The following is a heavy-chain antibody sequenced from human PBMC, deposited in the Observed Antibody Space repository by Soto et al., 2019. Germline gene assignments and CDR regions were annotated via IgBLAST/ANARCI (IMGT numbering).Heavy chain of an antibody. Sequence: SETLSLTCPVSGGYISSGVYYWSWIHQHPGKGLEWIGYIYYSGSTYYNPSLKSRVTILVDTSKNQFSLKLSSVTAADTAVYYCARVVCSGGSCYSAYYYYGMDVWGQGTTVTVSS. CDR2: IYYSGST. D-gene: IGHD2-15*01. V-gene: IGHV4-31*03. CDR3: ARVVCSGGSCYSAYYYYGMDV. J-gene: IGHJ6*02. CDR1: GGYISSGVYY.